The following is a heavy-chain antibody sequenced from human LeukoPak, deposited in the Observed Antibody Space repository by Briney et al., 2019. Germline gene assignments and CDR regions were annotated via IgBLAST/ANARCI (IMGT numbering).Heavy chain of an antibody. D-gene: IGHD6-19*01. CDR3: VKIAVAGYYFYSMDV. Sequence: GGSLRLSCAASGFTFINYAMSWVRQAPGKGLEWVSTIAGSGRSTYYADSVKGRFTISRDNSKNTLFLQMNSLRADDTAVYYCVKIAVAGYYFYSMDVWGRGTTVTVSS. V-gene: IGHV3-23*01. CDR1: GFTFINYA. CDR2: IAGSGRST. J-gene: IGHJ6*03.